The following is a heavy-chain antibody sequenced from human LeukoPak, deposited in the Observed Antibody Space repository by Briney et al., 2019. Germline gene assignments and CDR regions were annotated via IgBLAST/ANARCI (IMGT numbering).Heavy chain of an antibody. D-gene: IGHD5-18*01. CDR3: ARYGYSYGIDY. CDR2: IYYSGST. Sequence: PSETLSLTCTVSGGSISTYYGNWIRQAPGKGLEWIGYIYYSGSTNYNPSLKSRVTMSVDTSRNQFSLKLSSVTAADTAVYYCARYGYSYGIDYWGQGTLVTVSS. V-gene: IGHV4-59*08. CDR1: GGSISTYY. J-gene: IGHJ4*02.